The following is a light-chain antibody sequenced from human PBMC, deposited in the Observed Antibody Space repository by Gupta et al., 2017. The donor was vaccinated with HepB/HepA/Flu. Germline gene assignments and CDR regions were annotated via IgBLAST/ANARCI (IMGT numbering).Light chain of an antibody. V-gene: IGLV2-23*02. Sequence: SALTQPASVSGSPCPSITISCTGTSSDVGSYNLVSWYQQHPGKAPKLMIYEVSKRPSGVANRFSGSKSGNTASLTIAGLQAEDEADYYCCSEAGSSTYVVFGGGTKLTVL. J-gene: IGLJ2*01. CDR2: EVS. CDR1: SSDVGSYNL. CDR3: CSEAGSSTYVV.